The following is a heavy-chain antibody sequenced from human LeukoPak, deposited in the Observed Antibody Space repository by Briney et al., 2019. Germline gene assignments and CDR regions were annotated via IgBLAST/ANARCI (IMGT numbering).Heavy chain of an antibody. CDR3: TRDNRYYY. V-gene: IGHV3-7*01. CDR1: GFTLSNYW. J-gene: IGHJ4*02. Sequence: GGSLRLSCAASGFTLSNYWMSWVRQTPGKGPEWVANIKEDGSEKYYEDSVKGRFTISRDNAKNLVYLQMNSLRAEDTAVYYCTRDNRYYYWGQGTVVTVSS. D-gene: IGHD2-21*01. CDR2: IKEDGSEK.